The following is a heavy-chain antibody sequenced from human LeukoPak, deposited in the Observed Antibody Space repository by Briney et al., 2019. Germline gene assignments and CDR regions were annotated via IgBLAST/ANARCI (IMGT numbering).Heavy chain of an antibody. V-gene: IGHV3-9*01. CDR1: GFTFDEHA. CDR3: ARDSALRQWLPDWYFDL. J-gene: IGHJ2*01. Sequence: GRSLRLSCVASGFTFDEHAMYWVRQAPGKGLEWVSGISWNSGSIGYADSVKGRFTISRDNAKNSLFLLMNSPRTEDTALYYCARDSALRQWLPDWYFDLWGRGTLVTVTS. CDR2: ISWNSGSI. D-gene: IGHD6-19*01.